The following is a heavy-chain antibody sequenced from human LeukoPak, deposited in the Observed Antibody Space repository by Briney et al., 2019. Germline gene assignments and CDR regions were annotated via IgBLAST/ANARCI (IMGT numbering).Heavy chain of an antibody. J-gene: IGHJ4*02. Sequence: GESLKISCKGSGYSFTSYWIGWVRQMPGKGLEWIGIIYPGDSDTRYSPSFQGQVTISADKSISTAYLQWSSLKASDTAMYYCARLAAAGTGSLGMADYWGQGTLVTVSS. CDR2: IYPGDSDT. CDR3: ARLAAAGTGSLGMADY. CDR1: GYSFTSYW. V-gene: IGHV5-51*01. D-gene: IGHD6-13*01.